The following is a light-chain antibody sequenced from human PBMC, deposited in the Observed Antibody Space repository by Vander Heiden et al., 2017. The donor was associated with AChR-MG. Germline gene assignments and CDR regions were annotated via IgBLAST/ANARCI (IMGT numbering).Light chain of an antibody. CDR3: QTWGTGFWV. CDR2: LNSDGSH. J-gene: IGLJ3*02. CDR1: SGHSSYA. Sequence: QLVLPQSPSASASLGASVMLTCTPCSGHSSYAIAWHQQQQEKGPRYLMKLNSDGSHSKGDGITDRFAGSSAGAERYLTIASLQAEDEADYYCQTWGTGFWVFGGGTKLTVL. V-gene: IGLV4-69*01.